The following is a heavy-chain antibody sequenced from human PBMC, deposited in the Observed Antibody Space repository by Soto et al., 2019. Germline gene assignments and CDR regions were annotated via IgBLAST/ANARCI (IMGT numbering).Heavy chain of an antibody. D-gene: IGHD3-22*01. CDR3: ARDLTYYDSSGGYFDY. V-gene: IGHV4-4*07. J-gene: IGHJ4*02. CDR1: GGSISSYY. Sequence: QVQLQESGPGLVKPSETLSLTCTVSGGSISSYYWSWIRQPAGKGLEWIGRIYTSGSTNYNPSLTSRVTMSVDTSKNQFSLKLSSVTAADTAVYYCARDLTYYDSSGGYFDYCGQGTLVTVSS. CDR2: IYTSGST.